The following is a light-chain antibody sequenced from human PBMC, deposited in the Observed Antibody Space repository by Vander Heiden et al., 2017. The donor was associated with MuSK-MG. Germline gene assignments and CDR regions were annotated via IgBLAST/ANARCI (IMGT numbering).Light chain of an antibody. V-gene: IGLV1-47*01. CDR1: SSNIGRNN. J-gene: IGLJ3*02. CDR2: RND. Sequence: QSVFTQPPSASGTPGQRVTISCSGSSSNIGRNNVYWYQQVPGTAPKVLIYRNDQRPSGVPDRFSGSKSGTSASLAISGLRSEDEANYYCAAWDDSLSGGVFGGGTKLTVL. CDR3: AAWDDSLSGGV.